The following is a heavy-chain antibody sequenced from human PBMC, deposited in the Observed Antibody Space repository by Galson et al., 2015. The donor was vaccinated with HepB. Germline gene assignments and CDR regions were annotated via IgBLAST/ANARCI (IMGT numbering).Heavy chain of an antibody. J-gene: IGHJ4*02. D-gene: IGHD3-3*01. V-gene: IGHV4-59*08. CDR1: GGSISSYY. CDR2: ISYSGRT. Sequence: LSLTCSVSGGSISSYYWSWIRQPPGKGLQWIGYISYSGRTIYNPSLKSRVPISVDTSKNQFSLKLTSVTAADTAVYYCARRAAGNYDFWSFDYWGQGTLVTVSS. CDR3: ARRAAGNYDFWSFDY.